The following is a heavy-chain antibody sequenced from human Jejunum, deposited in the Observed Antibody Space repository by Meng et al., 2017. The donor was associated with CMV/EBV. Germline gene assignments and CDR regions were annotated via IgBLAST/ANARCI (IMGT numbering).Heavy chain of an antibody. Sequence: KASGYSFTMYGISWLRQAPGQGLEWMGWISPYHGNTKYVQNLQGRVTMTTDTSTTTAYMELRNLRSDDTAIYYCARGGQQEVYFFDYWGQGTLVTVSS. CDR1: GYSFTMYG. D-gene: IGHD6-13*01. V-gene: IGHV1-18*01. J-gene: IGHJ4*02. CDR3: ARGGQQEVYFFDY. CDR2: ISPYHGNT.